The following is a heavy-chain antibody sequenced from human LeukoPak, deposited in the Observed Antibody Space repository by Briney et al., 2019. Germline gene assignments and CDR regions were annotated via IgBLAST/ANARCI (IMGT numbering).Heavy chain of an antibody. V-gene: IGHV4-39*01. CDR3: ARRFLTIDNWFDP. Sequence: PSETLSLTCTVSGGSISSCSYYWGWIRQPPGKGLDWIGSIHYSGSTYYNPSLKSRVTISVDTSKNQFSLKLSSVTAADTAVYYCARRFLTIDNWFDPWGQGTLVTVSS. CDR1: GGSISSCSYY. CDR2: IHYSGST. J-gene: IGHJ5*02. D-gene: IGHD3-3*01.